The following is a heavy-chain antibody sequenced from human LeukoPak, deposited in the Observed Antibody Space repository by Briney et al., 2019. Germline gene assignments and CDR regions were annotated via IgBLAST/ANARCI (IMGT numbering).Heavy chain of an antibody. V-gene: IGHV4-34*01. D-gene: IGHD6-13*01. CDR2: INHSGST. J-gene: IGHJ5*02. Sequence: SETLSLTCAVYGGSFSGYYWSWIRQPPGKGLEWIGEINHSGSTNYNPSLKSRVTISVDTSKNQFSLKLSSVTAADTAVYYCARDTIAAAGTGAWFDPWGQGTLVTVSS. CDR1: GGSFSGYY. CDR3: ARDTIAAAGTGAWFDP.